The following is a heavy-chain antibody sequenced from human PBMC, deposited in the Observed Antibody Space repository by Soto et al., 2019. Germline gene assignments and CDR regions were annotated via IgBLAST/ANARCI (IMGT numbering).Heavy chain of an antibody. Sequence: PSETLSLTCTVSGGSISSYYWSWIRQPPGKGLEWIGYIYYSGSTYYNPSLKSRVTISVDTSKNQFSLKLSSVTAADTAVYYCARDLVTIFGVAPLGDYMDVWGKGTTVTVSS. CDR3: ARDLVTIFGVAPLGDYMDV. CDR2: IYYSGST. CDR1: GGSISSYY. D-gene: IGHD3-3*01. V-gene: IGHV4-59*12. J-gene: IGHJ6*03.